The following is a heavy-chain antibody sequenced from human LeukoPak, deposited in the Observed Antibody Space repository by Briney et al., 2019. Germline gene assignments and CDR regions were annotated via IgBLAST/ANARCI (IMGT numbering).Heavy chain of an antibody. CDR1: GCTFSSYA. CDR3: ARARAYGDSYFDY. D-gene: IGHD4-17*01. J-gene: IGHJ4*02. CDR2: IIPILGIA. Sequence: SVKVSCKASGCTFSSYAISWVRQAPGQGLEWMGRIIPILGIANYAQKFQGRVTITADKSTSTAYMELSSLRSEDTAVYYCARARAYGDSYFDYWGQGTLVTVSS. V-gene: IGHV1-69*04.